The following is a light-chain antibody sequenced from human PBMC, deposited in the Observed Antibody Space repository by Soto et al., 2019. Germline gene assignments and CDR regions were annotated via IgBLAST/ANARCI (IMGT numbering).Light chain of an antibody. Sequence: QSVLTQPRSVSGSPGQSVTISCTGTSSDVGGYNYVSWYQQHPGKAPKLMIYDVSKRPSGVPDRISGSKSGNTASLTISGLQAEDEADYHCCSYAGSYTYVFGTGTQVTVL. J-gene: IGLJ1*01. CDR2: DVS. V-gene: IGLV2-11*01. CDR1: SSDVGGYNY. CDR3: CSYAGSYTYV.